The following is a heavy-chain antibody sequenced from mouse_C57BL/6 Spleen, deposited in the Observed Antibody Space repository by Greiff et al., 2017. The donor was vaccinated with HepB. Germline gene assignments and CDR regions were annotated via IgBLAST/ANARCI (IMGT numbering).Heavy chain of an antibody. CDR3: ARHRRGYDSYYAMDY. CDR2: ISSGGSYT. D-gene: IGHD2-2*01. Sequence: DVMLVESGGDLVKPGGSLKLSCAASGFTFSSYGMSWVRQTPDKRLEWVATISSGGSYTYYPDSVKGRFTISRDNAKNTLYLQMRSLKSEDTAMYYCARHRRGYDSYYAMDYWGQGTSVTVSS. J-gene: IGHJ4*01. CDR1: GFTFSSYG. V-gene: IGHV5-6*02.